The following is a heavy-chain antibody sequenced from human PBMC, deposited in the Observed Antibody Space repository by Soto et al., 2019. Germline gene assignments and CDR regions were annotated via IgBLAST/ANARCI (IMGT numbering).Heavy chain of an antibody. D-gene: IGHD3-22*01. CDR2: INVGNSNT. CDR1: GYTFTSYP. V-gene: IGHV1-3*01. CDR3: ARARYFYDSSGLDY. J-gene: IGHJ4*02. Sequence: WASVKVSFKASGYTFTSYPMHWVRQAPGQRLEWMGWINVGNSNTKYSQKFQGRVTISRDTSASTAYMELSSLRSEDTAVYYCARARYFYDSSGLDYWGQGTLVTVSS.